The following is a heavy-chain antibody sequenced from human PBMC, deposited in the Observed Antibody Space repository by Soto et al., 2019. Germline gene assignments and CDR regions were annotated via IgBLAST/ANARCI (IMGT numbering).Heavy chain of an antibody. J-gene: IGHJ4*02. V-gene: IGHV3-15*01. CDR1: GFTFSNVW. D-gene: IGHD2-2*01. CDR3: VAVLPHANSWFDY. Sequence: GHLVESGGGFVKPGGSLTLSCAASGFTFSNVWLSWVRQAPGKGLEWLGRIKSRSENETRDYASHARGRFIISRDDSKSMLSMQLNNLKPADTGVYYCVAVLPHANSWFDYWGQGTPVTVSS. CDR2: IKSRSENETR.